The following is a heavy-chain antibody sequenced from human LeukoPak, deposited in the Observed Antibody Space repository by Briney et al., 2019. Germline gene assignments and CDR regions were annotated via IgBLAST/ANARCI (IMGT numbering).Heavy chain of an antibody. D-gene: IGHD6-13*01. CDR2: INPSDGST. CDR1: GYTFTSYY. V-gene: IGHV1-46*01. Sequence: ASVKVSCKASGYTFTSYYMHWVRQAPGQGLEWMGIINPSDGSTSYAQKFQGRVTMTRGMSTSTVYMDLSSLRSEDTAMYYCATASSWQNWFDPWGQGTLVTVSS. CDR3: ATASSWQNWFDP. J-gene: IGHJ5*02.